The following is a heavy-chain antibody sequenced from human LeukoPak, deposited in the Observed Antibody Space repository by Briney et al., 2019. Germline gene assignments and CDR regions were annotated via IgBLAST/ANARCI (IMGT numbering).Heavy chain of an antibody. CDR1: GASISSYY. Sequence: SETLSLTCSVSGASISSYYWNWIRQPAGKGLEWIGRIYTSGSTNYNPSLKSRVTMSVDTSKNQFSLKLSSVTAADTAVYYCAGGRRCTTTTCYLLSADWFDPWGQGTLVTVSS. D-gene: IGHD2-21*01. V-gene: IGHV4-4*07. CDR2: IYTSGST. CDR3: AGGRRCTTTTCYLLSADWFDP. J-gene: IGHJ5*02.